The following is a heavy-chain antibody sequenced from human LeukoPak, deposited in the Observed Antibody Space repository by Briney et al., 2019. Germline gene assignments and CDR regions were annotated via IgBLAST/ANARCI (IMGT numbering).Heavy chain of an antibody. CDR2: ISSSSSTI. CDR3: AKPFPASGGTETYDY. D-gene: IGHD1-1*01. V-gene: IGHV3-48*04. Sequence: GGSLRLSCAASGITFSSYSMNWVRQVPGKGLEWVSYISSSSSTIYYADSVKGRFTISRDNAKNTLYLQMNSLTADDTAVYYCAKPFPASGGTETYDYWGQGTLVTISS. CDR1: GITFSSYS. J-gene: IGHJ4*02.